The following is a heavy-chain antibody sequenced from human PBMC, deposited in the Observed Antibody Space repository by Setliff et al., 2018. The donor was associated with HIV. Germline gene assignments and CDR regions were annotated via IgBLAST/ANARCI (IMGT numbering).Heavy chain of an antibody. CDR3: ARDVAVASFFNY. CDR2: IEHDVSKK. J-gene: IGHJ4*02. V-gene: IGHV3-33*05. CDR1: GYTFTDHY. D-gene: IGHD6-19*01. Sequence: SCKASGYTFTDHYMHWVRQAPGKGLEWVTFIEHDVSKKFYADSVKGRFTISRDNSKNTLYLQMNSLRAEDTAVYYCARDVAVASFFNYWGQGTLVTVSS.